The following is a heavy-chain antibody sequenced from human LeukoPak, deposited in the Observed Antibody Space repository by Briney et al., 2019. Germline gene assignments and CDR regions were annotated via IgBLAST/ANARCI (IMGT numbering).Heavy chain of an antibody. D-gene: IGHD2-2*01. CDR2: TSSSGSTI. CDR1: GFTFSDYY. J-gene: IGHJ4*02. V-gene: IGHV3-11*01. Sequence: GGSLRLSCAASGFTFSDYYMSWIRQAPGKGLERVSYTSSSGSTIYYADSVKGRLTISRDNAKNSLYLQMNSLRAEDTAVYYCARDSYCSSTSCYVGPIDYWGQGTLVTVSS. CDR3: ARDSYCSSTSCYVGPIDY.